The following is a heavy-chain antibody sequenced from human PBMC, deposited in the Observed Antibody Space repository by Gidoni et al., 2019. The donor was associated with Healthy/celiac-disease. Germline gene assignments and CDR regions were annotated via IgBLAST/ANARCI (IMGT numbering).Heavy chain of an antibody. Sequence: QVQLQESGPGLVKPSQTLSLTCTVSGGSISSGSYYWSWIRQPAGKGLEWIGRISTSGSTHYNPSLKSRVTISVDTSKNQFSLKLSSVTAADTAVYYCAREVRARNDFWSGYPYYYGMDVWGQGTTVTVSS. J-gene: IGHJ6*02. CDR1: GGSISSGSYY. CDR2: ISTSGST. CDR3: AREVRARNDFWSGYPYYYGMDV. V-gene: IGHV4-61*02. D-gene: IGHD3-3*01.